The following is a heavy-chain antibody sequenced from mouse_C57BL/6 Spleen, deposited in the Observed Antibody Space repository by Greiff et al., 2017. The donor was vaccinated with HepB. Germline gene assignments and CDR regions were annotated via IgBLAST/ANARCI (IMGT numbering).Heavy chain of an antibody. CDR3: ARDVGYDGYYSYYFDY. CDR2: ISYDGSN. D-gene: IGHD2-3*01. Sequence: EVQLQESGPGLVKPSQSLSLTCSVTGYSITSGYYWNWIRQFPGNKLEWMGYISYDGSNNYNPSLKNRISITRDTSKNQFFLKLNSVTTEDTATYYCARDVGYDGYYSYYFDYWGQGTTLTVSS. CDR1: GYSITSGYY. V-gene: IGHV3-6*01. J-gene: IGHJ2*01.